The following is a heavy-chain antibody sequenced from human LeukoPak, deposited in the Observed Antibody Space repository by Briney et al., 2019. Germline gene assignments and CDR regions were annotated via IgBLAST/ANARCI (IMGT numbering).Heavy chain of an antibody. CDR1: GFTFSSYA. J-gene: IGHJ3*02. CDR3: ARSRAVDAFDI. Sequence: GRSLRLSCAASGFTFSSYAMHWVRQAPGKGLEWVAVISYDGSNKYYADSVKGRFTISRDNSKNTLYLQMNSLRAEDTAVYYCARSRAVDAFDIWGQGTMVTVSS. V-gene: IGHV3-30-3*01. CDR2: ISYDGSNK. D-gene: IGHD6-19*01.